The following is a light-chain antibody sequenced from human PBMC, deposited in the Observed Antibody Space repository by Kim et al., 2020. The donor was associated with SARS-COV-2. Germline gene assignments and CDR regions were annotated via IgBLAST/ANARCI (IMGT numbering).Light chain of an antibody. V-gene: IGKV3-20*01. Sequence: QGERATLSCRASQSVSSNYLAWYQQKPGQAPRLLIYAASSRATGIPDRFSGSGSQTDFTLTINGLEPEDFALYYCQQYGTSTGYTFGQGTKLEI. CDR2: AAS. J-gene: IGKJ2*01. CDR1: QSVSSNY. CDR3: QQYGTSTGYT.